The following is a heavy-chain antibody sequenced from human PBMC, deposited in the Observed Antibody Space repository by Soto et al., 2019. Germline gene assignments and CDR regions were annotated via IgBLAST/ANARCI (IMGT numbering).Heavy chain of an antibody. CDR3: ARDKTGAPIRITHQEQYGIQV. V-gene: IGHV4-31*03. D-gene: IGHD3-10*01. CDR2: IYYSGST. J-gene: IGHJ6*01. CDR1: GVSISSGGYY. Sequence: SETLSLTCTFSGVSISSGGYYCSWIRQHPGKGLEWIGYIYYSGSTYYNPSLKSRVTTSVDTSKNQFYLKLSSVTAADTDVYYCARDKTGAPIRITHQEQYGIQVWGQGITVTVSS.